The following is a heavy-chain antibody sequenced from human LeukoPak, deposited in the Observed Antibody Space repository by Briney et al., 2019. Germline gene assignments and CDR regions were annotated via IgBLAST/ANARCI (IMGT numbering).Heavy chain of an antibody. J-gene: IGHJ4*02. V-gene: IGHV3-23*01. CDR2: ISENGGTT. CDR3: ARAVGYSYGSYYFDY. CDR1: GFTFSSYA. D-gene: IGHD5-18*01. Sequence: GGSLRLSCAASGFTFSSYAMSWLRQAPGKGLEWVSAISENGGTTYYADSVKGRSTISRDNSKNTLYLQMGSLRAEDMAVYYCARAVGYSYGSYYFDYWGQGTLVTVSS.